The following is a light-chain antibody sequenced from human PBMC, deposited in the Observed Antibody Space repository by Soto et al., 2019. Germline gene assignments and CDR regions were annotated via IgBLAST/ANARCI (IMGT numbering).Light chain of an antibody. Sequence: QSALTQPASVSGSPGQSITISCTGTTSDVGGYNYVSWYQQHPGKAPKLLIYEVSNRPSGVSNRFSGSKSGNTASLTISGLQAEDEAAYYCLSYTTSSATYVFGNGTKVTVL. CDR2: EVS. V-gene: IGLV2-14*01. J-gene: IGLJ1*01. CDR1: TSDVGGYNY. CDR3: LSYTTSSATYV.